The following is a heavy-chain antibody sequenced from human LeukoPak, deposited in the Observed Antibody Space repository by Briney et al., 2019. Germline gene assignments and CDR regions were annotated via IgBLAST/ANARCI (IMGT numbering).Heavy chain of an antibody. V-gene: IGHV4-39*01. CDR1: GGSISSSSYY. CDR2: IYYGGST. J-gene: IGHJ3*02. CDR3: ARSPSPVAFDI. Sequence: SETLSLTCSVSGGSISSSSYYWGWIRQPPGKGLEGIGSIYYGGSTNYNPSLKSRVTISVDTSKNQFSLKVSSVTAADTAVYYCARSPSPVAFDIWGQGTMVTVSS.